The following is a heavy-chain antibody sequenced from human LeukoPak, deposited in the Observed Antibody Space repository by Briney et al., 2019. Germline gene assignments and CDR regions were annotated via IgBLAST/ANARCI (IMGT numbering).Heavy chain of an antibody. V-gene: IGHV6-1*01. CDR2: TYYRSTWYN. D-gene: IGHD2-2*01. Sequence: SQTLSLTCAISGDSVSSNSVTWNWIRQSPSRGLEWLGRTYYRSTWYNDYAVSVRGRITVNPDTSKNQFSLHLNSVTPEDTAVYYCARRLTQYDCFDPWGQGIPVTVS. J-gene: IGHJ5*02. CDR3: ARRLTQYDCFDP. CDR1: GDSVSSNSVT.